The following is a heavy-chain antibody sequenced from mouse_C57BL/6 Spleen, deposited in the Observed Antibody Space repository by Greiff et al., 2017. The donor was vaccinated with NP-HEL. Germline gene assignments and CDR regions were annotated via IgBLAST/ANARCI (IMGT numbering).Heavy chain of an antibody. J-gene: IGHJ4*01. CDR2: IYPGDGDT. D-gene: IGHD2-4*01. Sequence: QVQLQQSGAELVKPGASVKISCKASGYAFSSYWMNWVKQRPGKGLEWIGQIYPGDGDTNYNGKFKGKATLTADKSSSTAYMQLSSLTSEDSAVYFCARRGLAYYAMDYWGQGTSVTVSS. V-gene: IGHV1-80*01. CDR3: ARRGLAYYAMDY. CDR1: GYAFSSYW.